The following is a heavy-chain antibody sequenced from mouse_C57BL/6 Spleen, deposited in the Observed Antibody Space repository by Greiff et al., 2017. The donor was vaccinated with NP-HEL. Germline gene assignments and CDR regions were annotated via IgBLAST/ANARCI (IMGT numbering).Heavy chain of an antibody. J-gene: IGHJ2*01. V-gene: IGHV5-16*01. CDR1: GFTFSDYY. CDR2: INYDGSST. CDR3: ARAEYYFDY. Sequence: EVKLMESEGGLVQPGSSMKLSCTASGFTFSDYYMAWVRQVPEKGLEWVANINYDGSSTYYLDSLKSRFIISRDNAKNILYLQMSSLKSEDTATYYCARAEYYFDYWGQGTTLTVSS.